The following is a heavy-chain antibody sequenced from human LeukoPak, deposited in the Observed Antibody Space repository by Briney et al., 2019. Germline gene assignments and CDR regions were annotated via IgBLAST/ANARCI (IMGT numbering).Heavy chain of an antibody. CDR2: ISWNSASV. V-gene: IGHV3-9*01. CDR3: AKDYGYSSSWYDY. Sequence: GRSLRLSCEASGFTFDDYGMHWVRQAPGKGLEWVSSISWNSASVGYVDSAKGRFTISRDNAKKTLYLQMNSLRAEDTALYYCAKDYGYSSSWYDYWGQGTLVTVSS. D-gene: IGHD6-13*01. CDR1: GFTFDDYG. J-gene: IGHJ4*02.